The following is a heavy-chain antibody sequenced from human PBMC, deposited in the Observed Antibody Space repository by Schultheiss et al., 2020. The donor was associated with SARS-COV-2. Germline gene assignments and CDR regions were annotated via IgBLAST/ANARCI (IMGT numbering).Heavy chain of an antibody. V-gene: IGHV3-7*01. D-gene: IGHD2-2*02. Sequence: GGSLRLSCAASGFTFSSYAMSWVRQAPGKGLEWVANIKQDGSEKYYVDSVKGRFTISRDNAKNSLYLQMNSLRAEDTAVYYCAREGEYCSSTSCYTGWGHYMDVWGKGTTVTVSS. J-gene: IGHJ6*03. CDR1: GFTFSSYA. CDR3: AREGEYCSSTSCYTGWGHYMDV. CDR2: IKQDGSEK.